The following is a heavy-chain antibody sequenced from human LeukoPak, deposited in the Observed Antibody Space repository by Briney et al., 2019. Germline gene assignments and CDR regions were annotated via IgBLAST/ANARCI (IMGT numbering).Heavy chain of an antibody. CDR2: INPNSGGT. J-gene: IGHJ4*02. CDR1: GYTFTGYY. V-gene: IGHV1-2*02. D-gene: IGHD3-22*01. CDR3: ARSVYYYDSSAPDY. Sequence: ASVKVSCKASGYTFTGYYMHWVRQAPGQGLEWMGWINPNSGGTNYAQKFQGRVTMTRDTSISTAYMELSRLRSDDTTVYYCARSVYYYDSSAPDYWGQGTLVTVSS.